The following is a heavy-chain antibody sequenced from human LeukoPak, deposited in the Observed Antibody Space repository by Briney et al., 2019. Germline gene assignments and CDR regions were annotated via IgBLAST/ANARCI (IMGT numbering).Heavy chain of an antibody. CDR2: IYSGGST. D-gene: IGHD2-21*02. J-gene: IGHJ6*02. CDR3: ARAYCGGDCYSNYYGMDV. V-gene: IGHV3-53*01. CDR1: GFTVSSNY. Sequence: GGSLRLSCAASGFTVSSNYMSWVRQAPGKGLEWVSVIYSGGSTYYADSVKGRFTISRDNSKNTLYLQMNSLRAEDTAVCYCARAYCGGDCYSNYYGMDVWGQGTTVTVSS.